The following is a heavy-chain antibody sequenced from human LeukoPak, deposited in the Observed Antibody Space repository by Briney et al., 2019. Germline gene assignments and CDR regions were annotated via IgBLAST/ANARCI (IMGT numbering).Heavy chain of an antibody. CDR3: ARAAILPGYYYYGMDV. Sequence: SETLSLTCTVSGGSVSSGSYYWSWIRQPPGKGLEWIGYTYYSGSTNYNPSLKSRVTISVDTSKNQFSLKLSSVTAADTAVYYCARAAILPGYYYYGMDVWGQGTTVTVSS. CDR1: GGSVSSGSYY. CDR2: TYYSGST. J-gene: IGHJ6*02. D-gene: IGHD2-2*01. V-gene: IGHV4-61*01.